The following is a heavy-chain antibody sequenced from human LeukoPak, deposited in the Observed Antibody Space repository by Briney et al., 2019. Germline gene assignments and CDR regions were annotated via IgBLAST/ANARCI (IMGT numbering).Heavy chain of an antibody. CDR2: IKTKTNGYAN. Sequence: PGGSLRLSCAASGFTFSGSAMHWVRQASGKGLEWVGRIKTKTNGYANAYAALVKGRFTISRDDSKNTAYLQMNSLKTEDTAVYYCTRPHYYDSSGYLGYWGQGTLVTVSS. V-gene: IGHV3-73*01. J-gene: IGHJ4*02. CDR3: TRPHYYDSSGYLGY. D-gene: IGHD3-22*01. CDR1: GFTFSGSA.